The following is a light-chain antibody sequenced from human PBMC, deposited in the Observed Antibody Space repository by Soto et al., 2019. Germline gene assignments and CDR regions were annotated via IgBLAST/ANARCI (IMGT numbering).Light chain of an antibody. J-gene: IGKJ4*01. CDR3: MEALQTPIT. CDR2: LGS. CDR1: QSLLHSNGYNY. V-gene: IGKV2-28*01. Sequence: DIVMTQSPLSLPVTPGEPASISCRSSQSLLHSNGYNYLDWYLQKPGQSPQLLIYLGSNRASGVPDRFSGSGSGPDFTLKISRVEAEDVGVYYCMEALQTPITFGGGTTVEIK.